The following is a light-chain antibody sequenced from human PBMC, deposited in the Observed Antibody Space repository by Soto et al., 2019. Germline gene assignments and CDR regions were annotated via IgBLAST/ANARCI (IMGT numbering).Light chain of an antibody. CDR3: QHYNSYSRA. CDR2: AAS. CDR1: EFISYW. J-gene: IGKJ1*01. V-gene: IGKV1-5*01. Sequence: DVHMTQSPSTLSASLGDRVTMTCGASEFISYWLAWYQQKPGQAPKVLIYAASTLESGVPGRFSGSGVGTHFTLTISGLKNEDFATYHCQHYNSYSRAFGQGTKVGIK.